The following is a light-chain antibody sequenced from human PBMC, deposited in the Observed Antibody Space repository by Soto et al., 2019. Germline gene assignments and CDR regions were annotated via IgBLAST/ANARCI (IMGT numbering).Light chain of an antibody. J-gene: IGKJ1*01. CDR1: QSVRSN. CDR2: GAS. V-gene: IGKV3-15*01. CDR3: QQYHNWWT. Sequence: EIVLTQSPATLSVSPGERATLSCRDSQSVRSNLVWYQQKPGQAPRLLIYGASTRVTGIPARFSGSGSGTEFTLTISSLQSEDFAVYYCQQYHNWWTFGQGTKVDIK.